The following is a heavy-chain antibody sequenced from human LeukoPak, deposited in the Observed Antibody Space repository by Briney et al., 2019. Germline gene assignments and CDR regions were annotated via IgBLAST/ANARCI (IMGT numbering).Heavy chain of an antibody. CDR2: IYYSGST. Sequence: PSETLSLTCTVSGGSISSYYWSWIRQPPGKGLEWIGYIYYSGSTNYNPSLKSRVTISVDTSKNQFSLKPSSVTAADTAVYYCAREQSDAFDIWGQGTMVTVSS. J-gene: IGHJ3*02. V-gene: IGHV4-59*01. CDR1: GGSISSYY. CDR3: AREQSDAFDI. D-gene: IGHD4-11*01.